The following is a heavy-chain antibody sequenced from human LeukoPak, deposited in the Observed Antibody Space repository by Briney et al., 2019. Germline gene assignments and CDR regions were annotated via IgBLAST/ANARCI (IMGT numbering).Heavy chain of an antibody. D-gene: IGHD2-21*02. CDR1: GGSISSGGYY. J-gene: IGHJ4*02. CDR3: ARSVVTAMSDY. CDR2: IYHSGST. Sequence: SETLSLTCTVSGGSISSGGYYWSWIRQPPGKGPEWIGYIYHSGSTYYNPSLKSRVTISVDTSKNQFSLKLSSVTAADTAVYYCARSVVTAMSDYWGQGTLVTVSS. V-gene: IGHV4-30-2*01.